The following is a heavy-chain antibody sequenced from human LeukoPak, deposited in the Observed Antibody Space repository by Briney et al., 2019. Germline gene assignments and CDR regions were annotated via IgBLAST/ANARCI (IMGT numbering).Heavy chain of an antibody. CDR2: INHSGST. J-gene: IGHJ4*02. Sequence: SDTLSLTCAVYGGSFSGYYWSWIRQPPGKGLEWIGEINHSGSTNYNPSLKSRVTISVDTSKNQFSLKLSSVTAADTAVYYCVVEGYSYGYYYFDYWGQGTLVTVSS. V-gene: IGHV4-34*01. CDR1: GGSFSGYY. D-gene: IGHD5-18*01. CDR3: VVEGYSYGYYYFDY.